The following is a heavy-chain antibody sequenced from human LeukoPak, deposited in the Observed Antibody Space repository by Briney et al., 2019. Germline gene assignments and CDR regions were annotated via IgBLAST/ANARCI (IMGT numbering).Heavy chain of an antibody. J-gene: IGHJ3*02. CDR2: IYYSGRT. CDR3: ARDSYYDSSGYFHDAFDM. CDR1: GDSISSSNYY. D-gene: IGHD3-22*01. Sequence: SETLSLTCIVSGDSISSSNYYWGWIRQPPGKGLQWIGYIYYSGRTNYNPSLKSRVTISVDTSKNQFSLKLSSVTAADTAVYYCARDSYYDSSGYFHDAFDMWGQGTMVTVSS. V-gene: IGHV4-61*01.